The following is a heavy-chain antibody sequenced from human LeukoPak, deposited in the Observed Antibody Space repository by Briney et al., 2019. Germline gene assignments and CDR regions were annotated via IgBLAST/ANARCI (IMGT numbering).Heavy chain of an antibody. CDR3: ARDPTSSWETAFDI. J-gene: IGHJ4*02. CDR2: ISSGTSYI. D-gene: IGHD2-21*02. Sequence: PGGSLRLSCAASGFTFNTYTMNWVRQAPGKGLEWVSSISSGTSYIYYADSVKGRFTISRDNAKNSLYLQMNSLRAEDTAVYYCARDPTSSWETAFDIWGQGTLVTVSS. V-gene: IGHV3-21*01. CDR1: GFTFNTYT.